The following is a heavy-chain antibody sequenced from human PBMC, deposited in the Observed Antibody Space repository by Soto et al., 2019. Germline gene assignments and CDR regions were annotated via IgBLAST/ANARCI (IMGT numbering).Heavy chain of an antibody. CDR3: ARGVVGATDDYFDY. CDR1: GGSISSYY. V-gene: IGHV4-59*01. Sequence: SSETLSLTCTVSGGSISSYYWSWIRQPPGKGLEWIGYIYYSGSTNYNPSLKSRVTISVDTSKNQFSLKLSSVTAADTAVYYCARGVVGATDDYFDYWGQGTLVTVSS. D-gene: IGHD1-26*01. J-gene: IGHJ4*02. CDR2: IYYSGST.